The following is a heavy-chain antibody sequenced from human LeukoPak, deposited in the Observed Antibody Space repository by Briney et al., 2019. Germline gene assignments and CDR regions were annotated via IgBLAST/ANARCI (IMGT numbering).Heavy chain of an antibody. CDR3: ATTAATVLFDP. Sequence: ASVKVPCNVSGYTLTELSMHWVRQAPGKARVWMGGFDPEDGETIYAQKFQGRVNMTEDTSTHTAYMELSSLRSEDTAVYYCATTAATVLFDPWGQGTLVTVSS. D-gene: IGHD6-25*01. CDR2: FDPEDGET. V-gene: IGHV1-24*01. J-gene: IGHJ5*02. CDR1: GYTLTELS.